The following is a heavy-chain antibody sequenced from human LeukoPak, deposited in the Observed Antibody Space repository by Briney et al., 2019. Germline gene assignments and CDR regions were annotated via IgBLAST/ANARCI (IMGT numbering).Heavy chain of an antibody. CDR3: ARWYSESYFDY. D-gene: IGHD1-26*01. Sequence: SETPSLTCAVYGGSFSGYYWSWIRQPPGKGLEWIGEINHSGSTNYNPSLRSRVTISVDTSKNQFSLKLSSVTAADTAVYYCARWYSESYFDYWGQGTLVTVSS. CDR2: INHSGST. CDR1: GGSFSGYY. J-gene: IGHJ4*02. V-gene: IGHV4-34*01.